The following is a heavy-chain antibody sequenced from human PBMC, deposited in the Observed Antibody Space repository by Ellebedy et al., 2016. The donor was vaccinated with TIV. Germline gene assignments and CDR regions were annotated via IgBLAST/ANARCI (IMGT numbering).Heavy chain of an antibody. D-gene: IGHD2-21*01. V-gene: IGHV3-48*03. Sequence: GESLKISCVASGFTFSRYEMNWVRQAPGKGLEWVSYISNSASTTYYADSVKGRFPISRDNAKNSLYLQMHSLRADETAVYYCARYCAVIQQCNGLDVWGQGTTVTVSS. J-gene: IGHJ6*02. CDR2: ISNSASTT. CDR3: ARYCAVIQQCNGLDV. CDR1: GFTFSRYE.